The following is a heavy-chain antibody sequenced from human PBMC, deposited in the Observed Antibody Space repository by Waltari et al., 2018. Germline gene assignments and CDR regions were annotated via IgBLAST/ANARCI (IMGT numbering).Heavy chain of an antibody. Sequence: QVQLVQSGAEVKKPGASVKVSCKASGYTFTGYYMHWVRQAPGQGLEWMGWINPNSGGTNYAQNFQGRVTMTSDTSIRTAYMELSRLRSDDTGVYYCARDGSCSSTSCYYYYYYMDGWGKGTPVTISS. V-gene: IGHV1-2*02. J-gene: IGHJ6*03. CDR2: INPNSGGT. D-gene: IGHD2-2*01. CDR3: ARDGSCSSTSCYYYYYYMDG. CDR1: GYTFTGYY.